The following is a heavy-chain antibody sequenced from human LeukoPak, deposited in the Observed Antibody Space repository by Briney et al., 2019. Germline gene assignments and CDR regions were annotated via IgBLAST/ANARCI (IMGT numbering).Heavy chain of an antibody. CDR1: GGSISSNNDY. Sequence: SETLSLTCTVSGGSISSNNDYWGWIRQPPGRGLEWIGSIYYSGSSYDNASLKSRVTISVDTSKNQFSLKLSSVTAADTAVYYCARDDLQWYFDLWGRGTLVTVSS. V-gene: IGHV4-39*07. J-gene: IGHJ2*01. CDR3: ARDDLQWYFDL. CDR2: IYYSGSS.